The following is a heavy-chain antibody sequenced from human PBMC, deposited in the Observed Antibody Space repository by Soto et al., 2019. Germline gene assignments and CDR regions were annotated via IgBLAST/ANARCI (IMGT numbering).Heavy chain of an antibody. CDR3: ARGVGACYFDS. CDR2: SIPLFGTT. CDR1: GGTFSTYA. Sequence: QVQLVQSGAEVKKPGSSVKVSCQASGGTFSTYAITWVRQAPGQGLEWLGGSIPLFGTTDYARKFQGRVTIAAAASTSTVFIELSSLTSDDTAVYYCARGVGACYFDSWGQGTLVTVSS. V-gene: IGHV1-69*01. J-gene: IGHJ4*02. D-gene: IGHD1-26*01.